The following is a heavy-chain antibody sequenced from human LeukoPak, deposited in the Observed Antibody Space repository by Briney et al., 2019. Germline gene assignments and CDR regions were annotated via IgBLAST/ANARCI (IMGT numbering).Heavy chain of an antibody. CDR3: ARELELRRWFDP. D-gene: IGHD1-7*01. CDR2: IYTSGST. J-gene: IGHJ5*02. V-gene: IGHV4-4*07. CDR1: GGSISSYY. Sequence: SETLSLTCTVSGGSISSYYWSWIRQPAGKGLEWIGRIYTSGSTNYNPSLKSRVTMPVDTSKNQFSLKLSSVTAADTAVSYCARELELRRWFDPWGQGTLVTVSS.